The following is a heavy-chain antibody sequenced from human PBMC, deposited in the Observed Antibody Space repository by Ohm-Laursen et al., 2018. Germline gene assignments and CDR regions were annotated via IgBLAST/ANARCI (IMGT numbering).Heavy chain of an antibody. CDR3: ARSTMIGGLGY. Sequence: ASVKVSCNVSGYTFTGYYMHWVRQATGQGLEWMGWMNPNSGNTGYAQKFQGRVTMTRNTSISTAYMELSSLRSEDTAVYYCARSTMIGGLGYWGQGTLVTVSS. CDR1: GYTFTGYY. V-gene: IGHV1-8*02. CDR2: MNPNSGNT. D-gene: IGHD3-10*01. J-gene: IGHJ4*02.